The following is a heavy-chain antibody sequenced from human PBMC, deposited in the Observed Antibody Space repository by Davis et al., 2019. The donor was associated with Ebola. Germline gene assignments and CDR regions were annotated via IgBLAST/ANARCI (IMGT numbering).Heavy chain of an antibody. CDR1: GYTFTSYG. D-gene: IGHD3-3*01. CDR2: ISAYNGNT. V-gene: IGHV1-18*01. J-gene: IGHJ6*02. CDR3: ARGLGYDFWSGYHYGMDV. Sequence: AASVKVSCKASGYTFTSYGISWVRQAPGQGLEWMGWISAYNGNTNYAQKLQGRVTMTTDTSTSTAYMELRGLRSDDTAVYYCARGLGYDFWSGYHYGMDVWGQGTTVTVSS.